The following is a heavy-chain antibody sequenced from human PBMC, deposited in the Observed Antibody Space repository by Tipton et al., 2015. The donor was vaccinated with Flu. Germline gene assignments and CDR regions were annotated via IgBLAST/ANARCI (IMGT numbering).Heavy chain of an antibody. CDR2: ISSSSSYI. CDR3: ARAVIAVAGLDAFDI. D-gene: IGHD6-19*01. J-gene: IGHJ3*02. Sequence: SLRLSCAASGFTFSSYSMNWVRQAPGKGLEWVSSISSSSSYIYYADSVKGRFTISRDNAKSSLYLQMNSLRAEDTAVYYCARAVIAVAGLDAFDIWGQGTMVTVSS. V-gene: IGHV3-21*01. CDR1: GFTFSSYS.